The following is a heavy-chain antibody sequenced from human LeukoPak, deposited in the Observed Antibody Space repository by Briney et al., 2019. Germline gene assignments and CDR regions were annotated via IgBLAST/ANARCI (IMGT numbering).Heavy chain of an antibody. CDR3: ATGVSGYDGSDPYWYFDL. V-gene: IGHV1-24*01. J-gene: IGHJ2*01. CDR2: FDPEDGET. D-gene: IGHD5-12*01. Sequence: GASVKVSCKVSGYTLTELSMHWVRQAPGKGLEWMGGFDPEDGETIYAQKFQGRVTMTEDTSTDTAYMELSSLRSEDTAVYYCATGVSGYDGSDPYWYFDLWGRGTLVTVSS. CDR1: GYTLTELS.